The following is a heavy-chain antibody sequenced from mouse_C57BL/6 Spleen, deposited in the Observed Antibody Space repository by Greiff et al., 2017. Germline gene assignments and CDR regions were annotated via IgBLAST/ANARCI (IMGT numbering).Heavy chain of an antibody. D-gene: IGHD2-12*01. CDR3: ARAGYSPTGLAY. CDR1: GYTFTSYW. CDR2: IHPNSGST. V-gene: IGHV1-64*01. Sequence: QVQLQQPGAELVKPGASVKLSCKASGYTFTSYWMHWVKQRPGQGLEWIGMIHPNSGSTNYNEKFKSKATLTVDKSSSTAYMQLSSLTSEDSAVYYCARAGYSPTGLAYWGQGTLVTVSA. J-gene: IGHJ3*01.